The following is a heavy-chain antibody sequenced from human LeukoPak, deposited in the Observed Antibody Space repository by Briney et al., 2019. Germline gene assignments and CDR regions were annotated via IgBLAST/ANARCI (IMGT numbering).Heavy chain of an antibody. J-gene: IGHJ6*03. CDR2: ISSSGSTI. CDR3: ATVGRAMVRNMDV. CDR1: GFTFSDYY. Sequence: PGGFLRLSCAASGFTFSDYYMSWIRQAPGKGLEWVSYISSSGSTIYYADSVKGRFTISRDNAKNSLYLQMNSLRAEDTAVYYCATVGRAMVRNMDVWGKGTTVTVSS. V-gene: IGHV3-11*04. D-gene: IGHD5-18*01.